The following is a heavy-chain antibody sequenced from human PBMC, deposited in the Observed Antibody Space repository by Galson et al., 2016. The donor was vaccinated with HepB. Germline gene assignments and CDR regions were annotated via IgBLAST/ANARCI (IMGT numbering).Heavy chain of an antibody. D-gene: IGHD3-3*01. V-gene: IGHV3-33*01. Sequence: SLRLSCAASGFTFSSFGMHWVRQAPGKGVEWVAIIWYDGSKQYNKDPVQGRFSISRDNSKNTLYLEMNSLRVEDTAVYYCAREAYPWSGYFHTATLDSWGQGTLVTVTS. CDR1: GFTFSSFG. CDR2: IWYDGSKQ. J-gene: IGHJ4*02. CDR3: AREAYPWSGYFHTATLDS.